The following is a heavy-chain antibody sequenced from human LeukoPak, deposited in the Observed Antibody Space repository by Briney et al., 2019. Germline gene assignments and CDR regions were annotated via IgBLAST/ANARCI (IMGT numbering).Heavy chain of an antibody. J-gene: IGHJ5*02. CDR1: GGTFSSYA. CDR2: IIPIFGTA. D-gene: IGHD3-22*01. V-gene: IGHV1-69*01. Sequence: ASVKVSCKASGGTFSSYAISWVRQAPGQGFEWMGGIIPIFGTANYAQKFQGRVTITADESTSTAYMELSSLRSEDTAVYYCASRLYYYDSSGYRTNWFDPWGQGTLVTVSS. CDR3: ASRLYYYDSSGYRTNWFDP.